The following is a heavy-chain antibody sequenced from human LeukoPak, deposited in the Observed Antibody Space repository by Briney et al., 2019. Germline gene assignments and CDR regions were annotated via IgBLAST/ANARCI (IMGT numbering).Heavy chain of an antibody. CDR1: GGSIRTHY. Sequence: PETLSLTRTLSGGSIRTHYWNAIPQAPREGLECRGYISNIGGSNYSPSLRNRITMSLDTSTNQFSLKVSSLTAADTAVYYCARSSDIYYFDQWGQGTLVTVSS. CDR2: ISNIGGS. D-gene: IGHD3-3*02. V-gene: IGHV4-59*11. CDR3: ARSSDIYYFDQ. J-gene: IGHJ4*02.